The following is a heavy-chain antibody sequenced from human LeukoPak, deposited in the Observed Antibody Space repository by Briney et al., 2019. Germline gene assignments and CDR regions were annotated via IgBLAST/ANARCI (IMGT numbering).Heavy chain of an antibody. J-gene: IGHJ4*02. D-gene: IGHD2-2*01. CDR2: ISYDGSNK. CDR1: GFTFSSYA. V-gene: IGHV3-30*04. Sequence: PGGSLRLSCAASGFTFSSYAMHWVRQAPGKGLEWVAVISYDGSNKYYADSVKGRFTISRDNSKNTLYLQMNSLRAEDTAVYYCARGRIPYCSSTSCYAEGCVYWGQGTLVTVSS. CDR3: ARGRIPYCSSTSCYAEGCVY.